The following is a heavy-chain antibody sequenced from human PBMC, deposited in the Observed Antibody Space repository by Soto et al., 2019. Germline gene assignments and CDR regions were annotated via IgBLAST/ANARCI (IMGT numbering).Heavy chain of an antibody. CDR1: GFTVSSNY. D-gene: IGHD3-22*01. CDR2: IYSGGST. V-gene: IGHV3-53*05. J-gene: IGHJ4*02. CDR3: AKGGGYYYDSDGSGGIEY. Sequence: EVQLVETGGGLIQPGGSLRLSCAASGFTVSSNYMSWVRQAPGKGLEWVSVIYSGGSTYYADSVKGRFTISRDNSKNTLYLQMNSLRPEDTAFYYCAKGGGYYYDSDGSGGIEYWGQGTLVTVSS.